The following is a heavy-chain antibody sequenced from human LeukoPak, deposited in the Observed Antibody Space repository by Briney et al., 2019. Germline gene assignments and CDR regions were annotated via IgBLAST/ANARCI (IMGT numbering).Heavy chain of an antibody. CDR3: ATGVDIVATTQSPDAFDI. D-gene: IGHD5-12*01. J-gene: IGHJ3*02. CDR2: IYHSGST. V-gene: IGHV4-4*02. CDR1: GGSISSSNW. Sequence: PSGTLSLTCAVSGGSISSSNWWSWVRQPPGKGLEWIGEIYHSGSTNYNPSLKSRVTISVDRSKNQFSLKLSSVTAADTAVYYCATGVDIVATTQSPDAFDIWGQGTMVTVSS.